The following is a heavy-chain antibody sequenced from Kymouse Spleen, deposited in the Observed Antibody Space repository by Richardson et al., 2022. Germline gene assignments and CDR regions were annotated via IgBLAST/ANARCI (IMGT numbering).Heavy chain of an antibody. CDR3: ARAPRITMVRGVGGMDV. CDR2: IGTAGDT. J-gene: IGHJ6*02. CDR1: GFTFSSYD. Sequence: EVQLVESGGGLVQPGGSLRLSCAASGFTFSSYDMHWVRQATGKGLEWVSAIGTAGDTYYPGSVKGRFTISRENAKNSLYLQMNSLRAGDTAVYYCARAPRITMVRGVGGMDVWGQGTTVTVSS. D-gene: IGHD3-10*01. V-gene: IGHV3-13*01.